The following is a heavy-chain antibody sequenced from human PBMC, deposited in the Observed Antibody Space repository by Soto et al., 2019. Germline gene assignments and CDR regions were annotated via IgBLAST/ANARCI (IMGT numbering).Heavy chain of an antibody. V-gene: IGHV4-4*02. Sequence: QVQLQESGPGLVKPLGTLSLTCAVSGGSISSSNWWRWVRQPPGKGLEWIGEIYHSGSTNYNPSLKSRVTISVDKSKNQFSLKLSSVTAADTAVYYCASRPVLRFLWPLDVWGQGTTVTVSS. CDR1: GGSISSSNW. CDR3: ASRPVLRFLWPLDV. D-gene: IGHD3-3*01. CDR2: IYHSGST. J-gene: IGHJ6*02.